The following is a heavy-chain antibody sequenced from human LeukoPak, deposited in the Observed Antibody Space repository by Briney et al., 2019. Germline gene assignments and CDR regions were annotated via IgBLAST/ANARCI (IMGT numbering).Heavy chain of an antibody. CDR1: GYTFTGYY. V-gene: IGHV1-2*02. J-gene: IGHJ4*02. Sequence: ASVKVSRKASGYTFTGYYMHWVRQAPGQGLEWMGWINPNSGGTNYAQKFQGRVTMTRDTSISTAYMELSRLRSDDTAVYYCASSSSLGITIDYWGQGTLVTVSS. CDR2: INPNSGGT. D-gene: IGHD3-10*01. CDR3: ASSSSLGITIDY.